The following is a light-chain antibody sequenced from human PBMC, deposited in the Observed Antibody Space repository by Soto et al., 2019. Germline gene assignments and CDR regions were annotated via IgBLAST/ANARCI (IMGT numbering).Light chain of an antibody. J-gene: IGLJ2*01. CDR1: GIDDYDYNY. CDR2: EVN. Sequence: QSALTQPPSASGSPGQSVTIPCTGTGIDDYDYNYVSWYQQHPGKVPKLIIYEVNKRPSGVPDRFSGSKSGSTASLTVSGLQAEDDSDDYCSSFAVSPVVFGGGTKVTVL. V-gene: IGLV2-8*01. CDR3: SSFAVSPVV.